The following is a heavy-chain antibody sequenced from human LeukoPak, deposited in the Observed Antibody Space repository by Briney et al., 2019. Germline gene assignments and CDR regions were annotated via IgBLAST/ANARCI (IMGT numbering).Heavy chain of an antibody. Sequence: SETLSLTCTVSGGSISSFYWSWIRQPAGKGLEWIGRIYTSGSTYYNPSLKSRVTISVDTSKNQFSLKLSSVTAADTAVYYCARDYSEMDFWSGYNAFDIWGQGTMVTVSS. D-gene: IGHD3-3*01. V-gene: IGHV4-4*07. CDR2: IYTSGST. CDR3: ARDYSEMDFWSGYNAFDI. J-gene: IGHJ3*02. CDR1: GGSISSFY.